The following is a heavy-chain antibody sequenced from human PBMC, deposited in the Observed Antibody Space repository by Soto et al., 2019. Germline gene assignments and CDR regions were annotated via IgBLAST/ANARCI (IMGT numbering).Heavy chain of an antibody. V-gene: IGHV4-30-4*01. CDR3: ARNYYDSSGFNWLDP. D-gene: IGHD3-22*01. CDR1: GGSISSGDYY. Sequence: SETLSLTCTVSGGSISSGDYYWSWIRQPPGKGLEWIGYIYYSGSTYYNRSLKSRVTISVDTSKNQFSLKLSSVTAADTAVYYCARNYYDSSGFNWLDPWGQGTLVSVS. CDR2: IYYSGST. J-gene: IGHJ5*02.